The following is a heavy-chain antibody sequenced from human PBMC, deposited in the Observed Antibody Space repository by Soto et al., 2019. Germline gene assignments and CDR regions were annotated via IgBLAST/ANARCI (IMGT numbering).Heavy chain of an antibody. CDR2: IYYSGST. D-gene: IGHD2-15*01. Sequence: QLQLQESGPGLVKPSETLSLTCTVSGGSISSSSYYWGWIRQPPGKGLEWIGSIYYSGSTYYNPSLKSRVTISSDTSKNQFSLKLSSVTAADTAVYYCASKGRAHCSGGSCDSGLFDYWGQGTLVTVSS. J-gene: IGHJ4*02. CDR1: GGSISSSSYY. CDR3: ASKGRAHCSGGSCDSGLFDY. V-gene: IGHV4-39*01.